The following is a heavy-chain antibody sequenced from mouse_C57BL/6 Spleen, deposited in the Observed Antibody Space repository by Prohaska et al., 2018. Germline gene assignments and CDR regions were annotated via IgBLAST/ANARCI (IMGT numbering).Heavy chain of an antibody. J-gene: IGHJ2*01. CDR1: GYTFTNHT. CDR3: ARSAPFDY. V-gene: IGHV1-78*01. Sequence: VQLQQSVAELVTPGASVKISCKVSGYTFTNHTIHWMKHVPEQGLEWIGYIYPRDSSTKYNEKFKGKATLTADKSSSTAYMKLNSLTSEECAVYFCARSAPFDYWGQGTTLTVSS. CDR2: IYPRDSST.